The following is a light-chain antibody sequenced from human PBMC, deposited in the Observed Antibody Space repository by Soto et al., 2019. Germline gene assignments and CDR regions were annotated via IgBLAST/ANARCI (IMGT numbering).Light chain of an antibody. V-gene: IGKV3-20*01. J-gene: IGKJ4*01. CDR1: QSVSSSY. CDR3: QQYGSSPPLT. CDR2: GAS. Sequence: EVVLTESPATLSLAPGERARLSCRAIQSVSSSYLAWYQQKPGQAPRLLIYGASSRATGIPDRFSGSVSGTDFTLTISRLEPEDFAVYYCQQYGSSPPLTVGGGTKVDIK.